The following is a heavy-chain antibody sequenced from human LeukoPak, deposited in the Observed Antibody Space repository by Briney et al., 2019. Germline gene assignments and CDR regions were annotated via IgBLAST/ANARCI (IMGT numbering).Heavy chain of an antibody. CDR2: FDPEDGET. D-gene: IGHD6-13*01. CDR3: ATIPIAAAATGY. J-gene: IGHJ4*02. CDR1: GYTLTELS. V-gene: IGHV1-24*01. Sequence: ASVKVSCKVSGYTLTELSMHWVRQAPGKGLERMGGFDPEDGETIYAQKFQGRVTMTEDTSTDTAYMELSSLRSEDTAVYYCATIPIAAAATGYWGQGTLVTVSS.